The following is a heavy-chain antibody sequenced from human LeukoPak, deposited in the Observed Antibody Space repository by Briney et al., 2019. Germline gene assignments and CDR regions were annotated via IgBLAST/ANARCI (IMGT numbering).Heavy chain of an antibody. CDR1: GFTFSSSA. D-gene: IGHD2-15*01. CDR2: ISNNGGYT. J-gene: IGHJ4*02. Sequence: GGSLRLSCAASGFTFSSSAMSWVRQAPGKGLEWVSAISNNGGYTYYADSVQGRFTVSRDNSKSTLCLQMNSLRAEDTAVYYCAKQLGYCSDGSCYFPYWGQGTLVTVSS. CDR3: AKQLGYCSDGSCYFPY. V-gene: IGHV3-23*01.